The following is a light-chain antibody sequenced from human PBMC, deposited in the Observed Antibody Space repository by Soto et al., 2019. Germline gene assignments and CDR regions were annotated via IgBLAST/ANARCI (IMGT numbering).Light chain of an antibody. Sequence: DIVMTQSPLSLPVTPGKPASISCRSSQSLLNSKGYNYLDWFLQKPGQSPQLLIYLGSNRASGVPDRFSGSGSGTNFTLKISRVEAEDVGVYYCMQALQTPFTFGQGTRLEIK. CDR1: QSLLNSKGYNY. V-gene: IGKV2-28*01. J-gene: IGKJ5*01. CDR3: MQALQTPFT. CDR2: LGS.